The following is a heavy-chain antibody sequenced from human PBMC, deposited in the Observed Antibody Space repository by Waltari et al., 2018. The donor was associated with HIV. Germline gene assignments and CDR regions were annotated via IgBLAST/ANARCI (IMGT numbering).Heavy chain of an antibody. CDR3: ARHALRVGAAYWNFDL. CDR1: GGSVSSSSYF. V-gene: IGHV4-39*01. Sequence: QLQLQESGPGLVKPSETLSLTCGVSGGSVSSSSYFWGWIRPPPGKGLEWVGRIYYTGRAYYNPSLKSRVTISVDTSKNQFSLKVTSVTAADTAVYYCARHALRVGAAYWNFDLWGRGTLVTVSS. D-gene: IGHD1-26*01. J-gene: IGHJ2*01. CDR2: IYYTGRA.